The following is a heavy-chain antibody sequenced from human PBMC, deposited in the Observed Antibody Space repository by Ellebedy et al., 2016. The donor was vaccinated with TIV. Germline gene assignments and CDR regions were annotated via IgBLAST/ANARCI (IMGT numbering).Heavy chain of an antibody. Sequence: GESLKIPCVASGFSFSSYDMSWVRQAPGKGLEWVSAIRGSGGSTFYADSVKGRFTISRDNSKNTLYLQMNSLGADDTAVYFCTKSSFVGATYSSDYWGQGTLVTVSS. CDR2: IRGSGGST. CDR3: TKSSFVGATYSSDY. V-gene: IGHV3-23*01. CDR1: GFSFSSYD. J-gene: IGHJ4*02. D-gene: IGHD1-26*01.